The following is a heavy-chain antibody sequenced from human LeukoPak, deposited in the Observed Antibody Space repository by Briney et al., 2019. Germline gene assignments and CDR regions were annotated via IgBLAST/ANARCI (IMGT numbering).Heavy chain of an antibody. Sequence: QPGRSLRLSCAASGFTFSSYGMHWVRQAPGKGLEWVAVISYDGSNKYYADSVKGRFTISRDNSKNTLYLQMNSLRAEDTAVYYCAKAHPAVPNDYWGQGTLVTVSS. J-gene: IGHJ4*02. CDR1: GFTFSSYG. D-gene: IGHD6-19*01. CDR3: AKAHPAVPNDY. V-gene: IGHV3-30*18. CDR2: ISYDGSNK.